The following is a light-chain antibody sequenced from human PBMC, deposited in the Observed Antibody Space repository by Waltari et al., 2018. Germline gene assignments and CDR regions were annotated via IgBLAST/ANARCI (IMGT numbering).Light chain of an antibody. Sequence: DIQMTQSPSTLSASVGDRITITCRASQSISAWLAWYQQKPGKAPKLLIYQAFSLESGVPSRFSGSASGTEFTLIISSLQPDDFATYYCQQYNSYPLTFGGGTKVEIK. CDR2: QAF. V-gene: IGKV1-5*03. J-gene: IGKJ4*01. CDR1: QSISAW. CDR3: QQYNSYPLT.